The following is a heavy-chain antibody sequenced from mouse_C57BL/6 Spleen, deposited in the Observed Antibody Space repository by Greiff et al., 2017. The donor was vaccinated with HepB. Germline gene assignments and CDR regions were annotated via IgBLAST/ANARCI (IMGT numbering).Heavy chain of an antibody. CDR1: GYSITSGYY. CDR3: ARDHLLLPFAY. CDR2: ISYDGSN. V-gene: IGHV3-6*01. J-gene: IGHJ3*01. D-gene: IGHD1-1*01. Sequence: EVQVVESGPGLVKPSQSLSLTCSVTGYSITSGYYWNWIRQFPGNKLEWMGYISYDGSNNYNPSLKNRISITRDTSKNQFFLKLNSVTTEDTATYYCARDHLLLPFAYWGQGTLVTVSA.